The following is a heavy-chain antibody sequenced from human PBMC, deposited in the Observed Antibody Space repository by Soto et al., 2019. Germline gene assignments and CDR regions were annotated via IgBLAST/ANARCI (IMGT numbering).Heavy chain of an antibody. V-gene: IGHV4-59*01. CDR2: IYYSGST. J-gene: IGHJ6*02. CDR3: ARDYYDSSVGYYGMDV. CDR1: GGSISTSC. Sequence: SETLSLTCTVSGGSISTSCWSWLRQPPGKGLEWIGYIYYSGSTTYNPSLKSRVTISVDTSKNQLSLKLSSVTAADTAVYYCARDYYDSSVGYYGMDVWGQGTTVTVSS. D-gene: IGHD3-22*01.